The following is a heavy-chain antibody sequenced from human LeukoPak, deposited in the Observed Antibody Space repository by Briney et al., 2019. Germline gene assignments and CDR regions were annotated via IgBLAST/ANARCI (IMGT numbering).Heavy chain of an antibody. CDR1: GFTFSDYY. Sequence: GGSLRLSCAASGFTFSDYYMSWIRQAPGKGLEWVSYISSSGSTIYYADSVKGRFTISRDNAKNSLYLQMNSLRAEGTAVYYCVRDQPIGYSNGYPFDYWGQGTLVTVSS. CDR3: VRDQPIGYSNGYPFDY. J-gene: IGHJ4*02. D-gene: IGHD5-18*01. V-gene: IGHV3-11*04. CDR2: ISSSGSTI.